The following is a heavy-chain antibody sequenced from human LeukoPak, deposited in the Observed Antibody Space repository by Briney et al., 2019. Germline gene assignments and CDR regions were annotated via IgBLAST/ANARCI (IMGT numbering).Heavy chain of an antibody. J-gene: IGHJ4*02. CDR3: ARSDRGYYDSLDH. CDR2: IWYDGSKK. Sequence: PGGSLRLSCAASGFTFSSYGMHWVRQAPGKGLEWVALIWYDGSKKYYTDPVKGRFTISRDNANNTLYLQMNSLRAEDTAVYYCARSDRGYYDSLDHWGQGDLVTVSS. D-gene: IGHD3-22*01. V-gene: IGHV3-33*01. CDR1: GFTFSSYG.